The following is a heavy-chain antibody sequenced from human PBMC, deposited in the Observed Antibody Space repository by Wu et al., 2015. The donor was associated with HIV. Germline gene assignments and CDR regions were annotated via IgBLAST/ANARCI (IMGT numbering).Heavy chain of an antibody. CDR1: GYTFTGYY. CDR3: ARDLQGLSGPYYFDY. Sequence: QVQLVQSGAEVKKPGSSVKVSCKASGYTFTGYYMHWVRQAPGQGLEWMGWINPNSGGTNYAQKFQGRVTMTRDTSISTAYMELSSLRSEDTAVYYCARDLQGLSGPYYFDYWGQGTLVTVSS. V-gene: IGHV1-2*02. D-gene: IGHD5-12*01. CDR2: INPNSGGT. J-gene: IGHJ4*02.